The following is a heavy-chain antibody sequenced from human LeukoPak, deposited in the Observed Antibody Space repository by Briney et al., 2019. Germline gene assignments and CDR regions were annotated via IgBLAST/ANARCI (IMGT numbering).Heavy chain of an antibody. CDR2: IYYSGST. J-gene: IGHJ4*02. CDR3: ARRYYYDSSAFDY. Sequence: SETLSLTCTVSGGSISSYYWSWIRQPPGKGTEWIGYIYYSGSTNYNPSLKSRVTISVDTSKNQFSLKLSSVTAADTAVYYCARRYYYDSSAFDYWGQGTLVTVSS. V-gene: IGHV4-59*01. CDR1: GGSISSYY. D-gene: IGHD3-22*01.